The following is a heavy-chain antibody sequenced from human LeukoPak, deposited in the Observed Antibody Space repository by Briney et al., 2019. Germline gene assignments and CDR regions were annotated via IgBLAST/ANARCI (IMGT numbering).Heavy chain of an antibody. CDR3: ARDQNDFWSSYYIDY. Sequence: PGGSLRLSCAASGFTFSSYWMHWVRQAPGKGLVWVSRINSDGSSTSYADSVKGRFTISRDNAKYTLYLQMNSLRAEDTAVYYCARDQNDFWSSYYIDYWGQGTLVTVSS. D-gene: IGHD3-3*01. CDR2: INSDGSST. J-gene: IGHJ4*02. CDR1: GFTFSSYW. V-gene: IGHV3-74*01.